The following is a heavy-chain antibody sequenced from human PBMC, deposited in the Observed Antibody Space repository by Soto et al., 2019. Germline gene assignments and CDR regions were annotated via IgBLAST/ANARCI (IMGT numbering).Heavy chain of an antibody. Sequence: QVQLHESGPGLVKPSGTLSLTCADSSGTIRSCNWWSWVRQPPGKRLEWNGAINQSGSPNNNPSLEIRGTISVAKPTSQSFLKLSAVTAADTAIYDCADLGIVAAHRKFDPWAKGTQVTFSS. D-gene: IGHD2-15*01. V-gene: IGHV4-4*02. CDR1: SGTIRSCNW. J-gene: IGHJ5*02. CDR3: ADLGIVAAHRKFDP. CDR2: INQSGSP.